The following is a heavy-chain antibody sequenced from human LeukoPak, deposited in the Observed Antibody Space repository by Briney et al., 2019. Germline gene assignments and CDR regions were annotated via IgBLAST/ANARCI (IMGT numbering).Heavy chain of an antibody. CDR1: GFTFSTYE. J-gene: IGHJ3*02. CDR2: ISSSGNTI. V-gene: IGHV3-48*03. D-gene: IGHD6-19*01. CDR3: ARAPRSSGSFGAFDI. Sequence: PGGSLRLSCAASGFTFSTYEMNWVRQAPGKGLEWVSYISSSGNTIYYADSVKGRFTISRDNAKNSLYLQMNSLRAEDTAVYYCARAPRSSGSFGAFDIWGQGTMVTVSS.